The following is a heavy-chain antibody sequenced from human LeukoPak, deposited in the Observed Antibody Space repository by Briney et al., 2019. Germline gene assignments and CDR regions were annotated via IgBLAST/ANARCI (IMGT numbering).Heavy chain of an antibody. D-gene: IGHD2-15*01. CDR3: AKTRGGPTSPDDY. CDR1: GLTFSSYA. Sequence: PRGSLRLSCAASGLTFSSYAMSWVRQAPGKGLEWVSTISGSGGSIWYADSVKGRFTISRDNSNNTLCLQMNSLRAEDTAVYYCAKTRGGPTSPDDYWGRGTLVTVSS. CDR2: ISGSGGSI. V-gene: IGHV3-23*01. J-gene: IGHJ4*02.